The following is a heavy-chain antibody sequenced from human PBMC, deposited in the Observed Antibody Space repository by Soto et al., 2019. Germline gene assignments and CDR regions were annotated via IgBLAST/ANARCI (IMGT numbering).Heavy chain of an antibody. J-gene: IGHJ4*02. CDR2: IYHSGST. D-gene: IGHD3-10*01. Sequence: SETLSLTCAVSGYSISSGCYWGWIRQPPGKGLEWIGSIYHSGSTYYNPSLKSRVTISVDTSKNQFSLKLSSVTAADTAVYYCAREVTMVRGVIPWMACFDYWGQGTMMTFYS. CDR1: GYSISSGCY. CDR3: AREVTMVRGVIPWMACFDY. V-gene: IGHV4-38-2*02.